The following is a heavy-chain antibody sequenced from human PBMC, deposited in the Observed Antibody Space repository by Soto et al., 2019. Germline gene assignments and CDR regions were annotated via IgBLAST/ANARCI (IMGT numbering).Heavy chain of an antibody. CDR2: INPNSGGT. CDR3: ATSRDSIAVAGETEYYFDY. V-gene: IGHV1-2*04. Sequence: ASVKVSCKASGYTFTDFYVHWVRQAPGQGLEWMGWINPNSGGTNYAQNFQGWVTMTRDTSISTAYMELSRLRSDDRAVYYCATSRDSIAVAGETEYYFDYWGQGTMVTVYS. J-gene: IGHJ4*02. D-gene: IGHD6-19*01. CDR1: GYTFTDFY.